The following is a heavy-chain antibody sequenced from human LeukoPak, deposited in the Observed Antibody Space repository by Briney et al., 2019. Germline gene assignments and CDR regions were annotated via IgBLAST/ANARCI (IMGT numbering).Heavy chain of an antibody. D-gene: IGHD3-3*01. V-gene: IGHV3-21*01. CDR2: ISSSSSYI. CDR1: GFTFSSYS. J-gene: IGHJ3*02. CDR3: ASRITIFGVEILGANAFDI. Sequence: GGSLRLSCAASGFTFSSYSMNWVRQAPGKGLEWVSSISSSSSYIYYADSVKGRFTISRDNAKNSLYLQMNSLRAEETAVYYCASRITIFGVEILGANAFDIWGQGTMVTVSS.